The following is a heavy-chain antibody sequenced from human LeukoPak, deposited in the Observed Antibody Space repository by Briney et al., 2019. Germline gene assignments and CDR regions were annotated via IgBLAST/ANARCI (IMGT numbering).Heavy chain of an antibody. J-gene: IGHJ5*02. CDR2: IYYSEST. CDR3: ARDLAQSWVGFDP. D-gene: IGHD2-15*01. Sequence: PSETLSLTCPVSGGSVSSGSYYWSWLRQPPGKGLEWIGHIYYSESTNYNPSLKSRVSISVDTSKNQFSLKLSSVTAADTAVYYCARDLAQSWVGFDPWGQGTLVTVSS. V-gene: IGHV4-61*01. CDR1: GGSVSSGSYY.